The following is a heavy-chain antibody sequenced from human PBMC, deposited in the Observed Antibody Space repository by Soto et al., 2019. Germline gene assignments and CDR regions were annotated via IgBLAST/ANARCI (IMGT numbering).Heavy chain of an antibody. CDR2: ISYDGSEK. CDR3: AREVGGSSPPG. V-gene: IGHV3-30-3*01. Sequence: QVQLVESGGGVVQPGRSLRLSCAASGFTFSRHPMHWVRQAPVKGLEWVAVISYDGSEKYYADSVKGRFTISRDSSKNTLYLQMDSLGPEDTAVYYCAREVGGSSPPGWGQGTLVTVFS. J-gene: IGHJ4*02. CDR1: GFTFSRHP. D-gene: IGHD6-6*01.